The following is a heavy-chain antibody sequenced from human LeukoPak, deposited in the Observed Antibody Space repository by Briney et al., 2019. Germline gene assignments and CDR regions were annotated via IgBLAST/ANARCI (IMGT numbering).Heavy chain of an antibody. J-gene: IGHJ4*02. CDR1: GDSITSYY. V-gene: IGHV4-59*01. CDR2: IHYTGKN. CDR3: ARGRGDY. Sequence: SETLSLTCTVSGDSITSYYWNWVRQPPGKGLEWIGYIHYTGKNNYNPSLKSRITMSVDTSKSQFSLKLSSVTAADTAVYYCARGRGDYWGQGTLVTVSS.